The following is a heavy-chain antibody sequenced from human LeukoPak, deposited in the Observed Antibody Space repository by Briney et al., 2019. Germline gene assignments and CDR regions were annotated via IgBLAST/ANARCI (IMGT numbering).Heavy chain of an antibody. Sequence: GSSVKVSCKASGGTFSSYAISWVRQAPGQGLEWMGGIIPIFGTANYAQKFQGRVTMTRDMSTSTAYMELSSLRSEDTAVYYCAREQSEKYSGSYFDYWGQGTLVTVSS. CDR2: IIPIFGTA. J-gene: IGHJ4*02. CDR1: GGTFSSYA. CDR3: AREQSEKYSGSYFDY. V-gene: IGHV1-69*05. D-gene: IGHD1-26*01.